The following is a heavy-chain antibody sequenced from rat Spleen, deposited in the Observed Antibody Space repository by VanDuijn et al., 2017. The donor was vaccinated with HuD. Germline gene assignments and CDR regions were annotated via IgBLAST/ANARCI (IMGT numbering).Heavy chain of an antibody. V-gene: IGHV5-29*01. J-gene: IGHJ3*01. CDR3: ATSGDPRT. CDR1: GFTFSDYG. Sequence: EVQLVESGGGLVQPGRSLKLSCAASGFTFSDYGMAWVRQGPTKGLEWVATISYGDRSGHSSTYYRDSVKGRVTISRDNAKSTLYLQMDSLSAEDTATYYCATSGDPRTWGQGTLVTVSS. CDR2: ISYGDRSGHSST. D-gene: IGHD3-2*01.